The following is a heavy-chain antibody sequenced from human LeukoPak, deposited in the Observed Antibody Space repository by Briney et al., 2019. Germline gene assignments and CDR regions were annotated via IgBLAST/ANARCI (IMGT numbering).Heavy chain of an antibody. D-gene: IGHD4-23*01. V-gene: IGHV4-38-2*02. CDR3: ARVGNPTVVTPRVDY. CDR1: GYSISSGYY. Sequence: SETLSLTCTVSGYSISSGYYWGWIRQPPGKGLEWIGSIYHSGSTYYNPSLKSRVTISVDTSKNQFSLKLSSVTAADTAVYYCARVGNPTVVTPRVDYWGQGTLVTVSS. J-gene: IGHJ4*02. CDR2: IYHSGST.